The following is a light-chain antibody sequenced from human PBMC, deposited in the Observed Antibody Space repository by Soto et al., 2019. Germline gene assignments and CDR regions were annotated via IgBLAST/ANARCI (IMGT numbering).Light chain of an antibody. J-gene: IGKJ4*01. CDR3: QQYGSSPALT. V-gene: IGKV3-20*01. CDR1: QSVSSSY. CDR2: GAS. Sequence: EIVWTQSPGTLSLSPGERATLSCRASQSVSSSYLAWYQQKPGQAPRLLLYGASSRATGIPDRFSGSGSGTDFTLTISRLEPEDFAVYYCQQYGSSPALTFGGGTKVEIK.